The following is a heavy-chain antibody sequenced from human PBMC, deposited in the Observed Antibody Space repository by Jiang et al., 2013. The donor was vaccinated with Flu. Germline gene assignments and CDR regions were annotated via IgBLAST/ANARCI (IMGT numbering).Heavy chain of an antibody. V-gene: IGHV4-30-2*05. J-gene: IGHJ4*02. Sequence: VTISVDTSKNQFSLKLSSVTAADTAVYYCARVEVDGSGSYGCVDYWGQGTLVTVSS. D-gene: IGHD3-10*01. CDR3: ARVEVDGSGSYGCVDY.